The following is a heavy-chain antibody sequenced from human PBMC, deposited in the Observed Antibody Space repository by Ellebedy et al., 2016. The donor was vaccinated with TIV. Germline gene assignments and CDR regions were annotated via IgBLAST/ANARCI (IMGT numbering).Heavy chain of an antibody. V-gene: IGHV3-23*01. J-gene: IGHJ4*02. CDR1: GFTFSGYA. D-gene: IGHD3-22*01. CDR2: SSNSDGYT. Sequence: PGGSLRLSCAASGFTFSGYAMSWVRKAPGKGLEWVSGSSNSDGYTYYADSVKGRFTISRDNSKNTLYLQMNSLRAEDTAVYYCAKGGVRITIKVVGIDSWGQGTLVTVSS. CDR3: AKGGVRITIKVVGIDS.